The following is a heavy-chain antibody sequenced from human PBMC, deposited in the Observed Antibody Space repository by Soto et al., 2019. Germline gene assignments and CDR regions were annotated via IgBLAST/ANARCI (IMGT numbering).Heavy chain of an antibody. CDR2: IKSKTDGGTT. D-gene: IGHD5-12*01. Sequence: VGSLRLSCAASGFTLSDYAMXWVRQAPGKGLEWVGRIKSKTDGGTTDYAAPVKGRFTISRDDSKNTLYLQMNSLKTEDTAVYYCTTTVIYSGYDWVFDYWXQGTLVTVSS. J-gene: IGHJ4*02. CDR3: TTTVIYSGYDWVFDY. CDR1: GFTLSDYA. V-gene: IGHV3-15*01.